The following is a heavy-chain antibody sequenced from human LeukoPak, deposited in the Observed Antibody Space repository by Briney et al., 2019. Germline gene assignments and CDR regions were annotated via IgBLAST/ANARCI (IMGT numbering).Heavy chain of an antibody. V-gene: IGHV3-21*01. CDR1: GFTFSSYS. Sequence: GGSLRLSCAASGFTFSSYSMNWVRQAPGKGLEWVSSITSSNNYIYYGDSVKGRFTISRDDAKNSLFLQMNSLRAEDTATYYCARARGRSINDAFDIWGQGTMVTVSS. D-gene: IGHD3-16*01. CDR2: ITSSNNYI. CDR3: ARARGRSINDAFDI. J-gene: IGHJ3*02.